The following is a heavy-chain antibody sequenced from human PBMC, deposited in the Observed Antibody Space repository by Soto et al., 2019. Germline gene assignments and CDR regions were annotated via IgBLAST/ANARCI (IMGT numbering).Heavy chain of an antibody. J-gene: IGHJ3*02. Sequence: GGSLRLSCAASGFTFSSYSMNWVRQAPGKGLEWVSSISSSSSYIYYADSVKGRFTISRDNAKNSLYLQMNSLRAEDTAVYYCARVATVQLERYDSFDILGQGTLGTGSS. V-gene: IGHV3-21*01. CDR2: ISSSSSYI. D-gene: IGHD1-1*01. CDR1: GFTFSSYS. CDR3: ARVATVQLERYDSFDI.